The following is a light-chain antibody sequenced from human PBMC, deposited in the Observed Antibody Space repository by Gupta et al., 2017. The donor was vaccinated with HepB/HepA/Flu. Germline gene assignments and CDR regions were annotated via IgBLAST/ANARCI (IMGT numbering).Light chain of an antibody. CDR1: TSDVGGYKH. V-gene: IGLV2-14*01. J-gene: IGLJ2*01. CDR2: DVY. CDR3: SSYTTTSAVEV. Sequence: QSALIQPASVSGSPGPSINISCTGTTSDVGGYKHVCWYQQYSGKAPKLIIYDVYYRPSGISNRFSGSKSGNTASLTISGLQSEDEANYYCSSYTTTSAVEVFGGGTKLTVL.